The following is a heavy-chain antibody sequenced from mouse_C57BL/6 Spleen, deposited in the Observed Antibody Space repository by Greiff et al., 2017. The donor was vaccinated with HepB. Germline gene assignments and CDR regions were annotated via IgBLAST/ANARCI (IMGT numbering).Heavy chain of an antibody. J-gene: IGHJ2*01. V-gene: IGHV1-82*01. CDR1: GYAFSSSW. CDR3: ARGAYYSKGGLDY. Sequence: QVQLQQSGPELVKPGASVKISCKASGYAFSSSWMNWVKQRPGKGLEWIGRIYPGDGDTNYNGKFKGKATLTADKSSSTAYMQLSSLTSEDSAVYFCARGAYYSKGGLDYWGQGTTLTVSS. D-gene: IGHD2-5*01. CDR2: IYPGDGDT.